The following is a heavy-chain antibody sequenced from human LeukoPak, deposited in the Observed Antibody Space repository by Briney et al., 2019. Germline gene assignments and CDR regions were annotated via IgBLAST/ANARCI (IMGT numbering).Heavy chain of an antibody. CDR3: AKGARGDTVTSIVGLNWFAP. CDR1: GMTFRSYG. D-gene: IGHD4-17*01. CDR2: ISYXXRHX. J-gene: IGHJ5*02. V-gene: IGHV3-30*18. Sequence: PVRSLRLSFAASGMTFRSYGMHWVRQAPRXXLXXVXVISYXXRHXYYADSVKGQFSIYRDNYKNTLYMKMNSLRADDTAVYYCAKGARGDTVTSIVGLNWFAPWGQGTLVTVSS.